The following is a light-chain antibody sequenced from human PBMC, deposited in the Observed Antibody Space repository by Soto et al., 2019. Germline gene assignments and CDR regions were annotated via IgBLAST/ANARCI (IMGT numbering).Light chain of an antibody. CDR3: YSYEGGRV. V-gene: IGLV2-23*02. J-gene: IGLJ3*02. Sequence: QSVLTQPASVSGSPGQSITISCTGTISNVGSYNLVSWYQQHTGKAPKLIIYEVNKRPSGVSNRFSGSKSGNTASLTISGLQTEDEADYYCYSYEGGRVFGGGTKVTVL. CDR1: ISNVGSYNL. CDR2: EVN.